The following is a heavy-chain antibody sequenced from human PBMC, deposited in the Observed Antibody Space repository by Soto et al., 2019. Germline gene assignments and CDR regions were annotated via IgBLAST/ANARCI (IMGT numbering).Heavy chain of an antibody. V-gene: IGHV3-33*01. CDR2: IWYDGRNT. CDR3: ARTAYYYDSSGYYFDC. J-gene: IGHJ4*02. CDR1: GFTFSSYG. Sequence: QVQLVESGGGVVQPGRSLRLSCAASGFTFSSYGMHWVRQAPGKGLEWVAVIWYDGRNTYYADSVKGRFTTSRDNSKNPLYLQMNSLRAEDTAVYYCARTAYYYDSSGYYFDCWGQGTLVTVSS. D-gene: IGHD3-22*01.